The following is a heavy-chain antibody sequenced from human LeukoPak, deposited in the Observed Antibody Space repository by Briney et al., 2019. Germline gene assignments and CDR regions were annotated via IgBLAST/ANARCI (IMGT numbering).Heavy chain of an antibody. CDR1: GFTFDDYA. CDR2: ISWNGGSI. CDR3: AKATNMVRGVKIFDY. V-gene: IGHV3-9*01. J-gene: IGHJ4*02. Sequence: GGSLRLSCAASGFTFDDYAMHWVRQAPGKGLEWVSGISWNGGSIGYADSVKGRFTISRDNAKNSLYLQMNSLRAEDTALYYCAKATNMVRGVKIFDYWGQGTLVTVSS. D-gene: IGHD3-10*01.